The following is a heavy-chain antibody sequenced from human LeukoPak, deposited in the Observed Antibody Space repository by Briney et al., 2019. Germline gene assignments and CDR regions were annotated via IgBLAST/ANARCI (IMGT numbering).Heavy chain of an antibody. J-gene: IGHJ3*02. V-gene: IGHV3-53*01. CDR1: GFTVSSTF. CDR2: IYSVGTT. D-gene: IGHD6-19*01. CDR3: ATKRSVGLQWHDAFDM. Sequence: QPGGSLTLSCAASGFTVSSTFMTWVRQAPGKGLEWVSIIYSVGTTYYADSVKGRFTISRDNFNNTLYLQLDSLRAEDTAVYYCATKRSVGLQWHDAFDMWGQGTMVTVSS.